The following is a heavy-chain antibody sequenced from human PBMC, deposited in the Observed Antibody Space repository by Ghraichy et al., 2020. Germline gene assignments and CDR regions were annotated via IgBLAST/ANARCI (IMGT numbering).Heavy chain of an antibody. D-gene: IGHD6-13*01. J-gene: IGHJ5*02. CDR1: GFTFSSYN. CDR2: ISSSSSTI. V-gene: IGHV3-48*01. CDR3: ARGVSSSYHPPGWFDP. Sequence: LSLTCAASGFTFSSYNMNWVRQAPGKGLEWVSYISSSSSTIYYADSVKGRFTISRDNAKNSLYLQMNSLRAEDTAVYYCARGVSSSYHPPGWFDPWGQGTLVTVSS.